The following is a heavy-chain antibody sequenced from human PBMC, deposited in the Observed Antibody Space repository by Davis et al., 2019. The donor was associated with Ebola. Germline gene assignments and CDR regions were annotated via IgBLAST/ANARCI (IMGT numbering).Heavy chain of an antibody. V-gene: IGHV3-7*01. D-gene: IGHD6-13*01. CDR1: GFTFSNAW. J-gene: IGHJ4*02. CDR2: IKQDGSEK. CDR3: ARGRYSPGY. Sequence: GESLKISCAASGFTFSNAWMSWVRQAPGKGLEWVANIKQDGSEKYYVDSVKGRFTISRDNAKNSLYLQMNSLRAEDTAVYYCARGRYSPGYWGQGTLVTVSS.